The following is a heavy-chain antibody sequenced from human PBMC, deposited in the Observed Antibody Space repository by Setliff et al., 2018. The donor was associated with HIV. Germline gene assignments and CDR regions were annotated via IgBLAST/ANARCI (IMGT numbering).Heavy chain of an antibody. CDR2: IKQDGSEK. D-gene: IGHD3-22*01. Sequence: SRRLSCAASGFTFSSYGMHWVRQAPGKGLEWVANIKQDGSEKYYVDSVKGRFTISRDNAKNSLYLQMNSLRAEDTAVYYCARGWGYYDSSGWDYWGQGTLVTVSS. J-gene: IGHJ4*02. CDR3: ARGWGYYDSSGWDY. CDR1: GFTFSSYG. V-gene: IGHV3-7*01.